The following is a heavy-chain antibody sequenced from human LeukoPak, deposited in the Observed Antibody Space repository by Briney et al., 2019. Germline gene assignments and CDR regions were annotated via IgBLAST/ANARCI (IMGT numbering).Heavy chain of an antibody. Sequence: ASVKVSCKASGYTFTSYDINWVRQAPGQGLEWMGWMNPNSGNTGYAQKFQGRVTMTRNTSISTAYMELSSLRSEDTAVYYCARDQYYGSGTYYNSSKGYFDYWGQGTLVTVSS. CDR3: ARDQYYGSGTYYNSSKGYFDY. CDR2: MNPNSGNT. J-gene: IGHJ4*02. CDR1: GYTFTSYD. D-gene: IGHD3-10*01. V-gene: IGHV1-8*01.